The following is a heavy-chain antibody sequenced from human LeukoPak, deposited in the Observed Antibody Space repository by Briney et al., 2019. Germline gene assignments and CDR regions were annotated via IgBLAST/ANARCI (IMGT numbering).Heavy chain of an antibody. V-gene: IGHV3-30*02. CDR2: IRYDGSNK. CDR3: AKELSQHELVPNFDY. Sequence: PGGSLRLSCAASGFTFRSYGMHWVRQSPGKALEWVAFIRYDGSNKDYADSVKGRFTISRDNSKNTLYLQMNSLRGEDTAVYYCAKELSQHELVPNFDYWGQGTLVTVSS. J-gene: IGHJ4*02. CDR1: GFTFRSYG. D-gene: IGHD6-13*01.